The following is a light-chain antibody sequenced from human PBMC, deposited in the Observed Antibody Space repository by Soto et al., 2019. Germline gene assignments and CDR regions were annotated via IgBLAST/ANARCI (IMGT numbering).Light chain of an antibody. CDR2: DAY. Sequence: DIQXTQAGNIPAAAVGERVSTNCQASQNIKNYLNWYKQKTRRXPXXXIYDAYTSEAAVTTRFRGSGYGTDFTLTSISLQNEDIATYYCIHYVRLPTFGNGTGLEI. J-gene: IGKJ5*01. CDR3: IHYVRLPT. V-gene: IGKV1-33*01. CDR1: QNIKNY.